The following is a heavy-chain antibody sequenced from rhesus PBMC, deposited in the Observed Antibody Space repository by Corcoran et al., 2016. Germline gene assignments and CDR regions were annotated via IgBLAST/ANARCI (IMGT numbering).Heavy chain of an antibody. CDR3: ARVRITIGGLVKGRYYFDY. Sequence: QVQLQESGPGLLKPPETLSLTCAVSGGSISSNYWSWIRQPPGKGLECIGYIYGSSGSTYYNPSLKSRVTISTDTSKNQFSLKLSSVTAADSSVYYCARVRITIGGLVKGRYYFDYWGQGVLVTVSS. CDR1: GGSISSNY. V-gene: IGHV4-160*01. CDR2: IYGSSGST. J-gene: IGHJ4*01. D-gene: IGHD3-3*01.